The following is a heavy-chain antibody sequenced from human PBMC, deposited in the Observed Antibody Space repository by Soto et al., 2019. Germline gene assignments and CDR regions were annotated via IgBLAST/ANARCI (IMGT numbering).Heavy chain of an antibody. D-gene: IGHD6-13*01. CDR3: ARDRNSRAAAGLNWFDP. CDR2: IIPIFGTA. J-gene: IGHJ5*02. Sequence: GASVKVSCKASGGTFSSYAISWVRQAPGQGLEWMGGIIPIFGTANYAQKFQGRVTITADESTSTAYMELSSLRSEDTAVYYCARDRNSRAAAGLNWFDPWGQGTLVTVS. CDR1: GGTFSSYA. V-gene: IGHV1-69*13.